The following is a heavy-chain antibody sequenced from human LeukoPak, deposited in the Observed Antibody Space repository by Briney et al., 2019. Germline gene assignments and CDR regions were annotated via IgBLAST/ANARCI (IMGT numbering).Heavy chain of an antibody. Sequence: SETLSLTCTVSGVSISSYYWSWIRQPPGKGLEWIGYIYYSGSTNYNPSLKSRVTISVDTSKNQFSLKLSPVTAADTAVYYCARDGREKDAFDIWGQGTMVTVSS. CDR3: ARDGREKDAFDI. J-gene: IGHJ3*02. V-gene: IGHV4-59*01. CDR2: IYYSGST. CDR1: GVSISSYY. D-gene: IGHD3-10*01.